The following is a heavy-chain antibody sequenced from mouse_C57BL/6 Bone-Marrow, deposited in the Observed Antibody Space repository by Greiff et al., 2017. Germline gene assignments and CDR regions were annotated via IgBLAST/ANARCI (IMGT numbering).Heavy chain of an antibody. CDR1: GFTFSDYY. V-gene: IGHV5-12*01. J-gene: IGHJ4*01. CDR2: ISNGGGST. CDR3: ARQADYYAMDY. Sequence: EVKVVESGGGLVQPGGSLKLSCAASGFTFSDYYMYWVRQTPEKRLEWVAYISNGGGSTYYPDTVKGRFTISRDNAKNTLYLQMSRLKSEDTAMYYCARQADYYAMDYWGQGTSVTVSS.